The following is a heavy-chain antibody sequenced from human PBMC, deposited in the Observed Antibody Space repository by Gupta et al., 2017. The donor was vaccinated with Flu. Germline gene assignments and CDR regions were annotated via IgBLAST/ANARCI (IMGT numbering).Heavy chain of an antibody. V-gene: IGHV1-2*02. CDR2: LNPNSGGT. CDR1: GYTFTGYH. CDR3: ARDVGATTAGYSYGLDL. Sequence: QVHLVQSGAEVKKPGASVKVSCKASGYTFTGYHLPWVRQAPGQGLEWMGWLNPNSGGTRSAQKFQGRVTMTRDTSFRTAYMELISLRSDDTAVYYCARDVGATTAGYSYGLDLWGQGTTVTV. D-gene: IGHD1-26*01. J-gene: IGHJ6*02.